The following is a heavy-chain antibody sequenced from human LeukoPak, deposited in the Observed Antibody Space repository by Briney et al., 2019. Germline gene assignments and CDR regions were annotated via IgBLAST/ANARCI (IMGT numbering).Heavy chain of an antibody. D-gene: IGHD3-10*01. J-gene: IGHJ5*02. CDR2: ISAYNGNT. CDR3: ARHRFGELYWFDP. V-gene: IGHV1-18*01. Sequence: ASVTVSFTASGYTFTSYGISWVRQAPGQGLEWMGWISAYNGNTNYAQKLQGRVTMTTDTSTSTAYMELRSLRSDDTAVYYCARHRFGELYWFDPWGQGTLVTVSS. CDR1: GYTFTSYG.